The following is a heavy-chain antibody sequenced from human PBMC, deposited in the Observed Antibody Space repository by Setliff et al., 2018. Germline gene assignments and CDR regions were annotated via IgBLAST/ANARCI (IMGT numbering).Heavy chain of an antibody. J-gene: IGHJ4*02. D-gene: IGHD2-2*01. Sequence: SETLSLTCAVYGGSFSGYYWSWIRQPPGKGLEWIGEINHSGSTNYNPSLKSRVTISVDTSKNQFSLKLSPVTAADTAVYYCARVKIAILPAAIDYWGQGTLVTVSS. CDR1: GGSFSGYY. CDR2: INHSGST. CDR3: ARVKIAILPAAIDY. V-gene: IGHV4-34*01.